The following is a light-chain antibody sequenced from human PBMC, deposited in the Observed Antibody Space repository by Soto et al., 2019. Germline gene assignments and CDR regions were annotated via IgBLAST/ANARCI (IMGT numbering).Light chain of an antibody. J-gene: IGKJ1*01. CDR1: QDISNY. CDR2: DAS. Sequence: DIQMTQSPSSLSASVGDRVTITCQASQDISNYLNWFQQKPGKAPKLLIYDASNLETGVPSRFSGGGAGTDFNFTITSLQPEDTATYYCQQFDGLPWTFGQGTQVEI. V-gene: IGKV1-33*01. CDR3: QQFDGLPWT.